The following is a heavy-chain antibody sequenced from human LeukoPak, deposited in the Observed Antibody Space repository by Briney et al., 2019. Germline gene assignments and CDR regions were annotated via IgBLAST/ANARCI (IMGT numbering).Heavy chain of an antibody. CDR2: VKSDVTAT. Sequence: GGSLRLSCAASGFTFSSHLMHWVRQAQGTGLVWVSSVKSDVTATNYADSVKGRFTISRDNAKNTLYLQMNSLRVEDTAVYYCVRKFATGDWGQGTLVTVSS. V-gene: IGHV3-74*01. CDR1: GFTFSSHL. CDR3: VRKFATGD. J-gene: IGHJ4*02. D-gene: IGHD1-14*01.